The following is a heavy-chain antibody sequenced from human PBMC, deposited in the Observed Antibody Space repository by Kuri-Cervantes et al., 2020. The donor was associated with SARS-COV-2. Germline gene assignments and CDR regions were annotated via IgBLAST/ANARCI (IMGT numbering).Heavy chain of an antibody. CDR3: ARSPGIAAAGTNWFDP. Sequence: ESLKISCTVSGGSISSSSYYWGWIRQPPGKGLEWIGYIYHSGSTYYNPSLKSRVTISVDRSKNQFSLKLSSVTAADTAVYYCARSPGIAAAGTNWFDPRGQGTLVTVSS. J-gene: IGHJ5*02. CDR2: IYHSGST. V-gene: IGHV4-39*07. D-gene: IGHD6-13*01. CDR1: GGSISSSSYY.